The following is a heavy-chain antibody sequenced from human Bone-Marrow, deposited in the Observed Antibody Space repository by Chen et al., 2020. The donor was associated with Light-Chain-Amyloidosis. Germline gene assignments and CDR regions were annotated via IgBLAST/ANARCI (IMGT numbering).Heavy chain of an antibody. CDR3: ARGPSDYGDPYYYYYYMDV. V-gene: IGHV4-31*03. D-gene: IGHD4-17*01. CDR2: IYYSGST. Sequence: QVQLQESGPGLVKPSQTLSLTCTVSGGSISSGGYYWSWIRQHPGKGLEWIGYIYYSGSTYDNPSLKSRVTISVDTSKNQFSLKLSSVTAADTAVYYCARGPSDYGDPYYYYYYMDVWGKGTTVTVSS. CDR1: GGSISSGGYY. J-gene: IGHJ6*03.